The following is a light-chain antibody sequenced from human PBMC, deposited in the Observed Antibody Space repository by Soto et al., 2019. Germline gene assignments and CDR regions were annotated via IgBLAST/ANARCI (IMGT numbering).Light chain of an antibody. V-gene: IGKV1-39*01. Sequence: DIQMTQSPSTLSASVGDRVTITCRASQSISSWLAWYQQKPGKAPKLLIYAASRLQSGAPSRFSGSGSATEFTLTISSLQPEDFGTYYCQQSYSTPDTFGQGTKLEIK. CDR3: QQSYSTPDT. J-gene: IGKJ2*01. CDR2: AAS. CDR1: QSISSW.